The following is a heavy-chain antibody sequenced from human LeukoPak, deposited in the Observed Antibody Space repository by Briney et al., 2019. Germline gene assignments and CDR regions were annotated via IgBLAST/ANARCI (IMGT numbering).Heavy chain of an antibody. D-gene: IGHD6-19*01. Sequence: SETLSLTCTVSGGSISSSSYYWGWIRQPPGKGLKWIGSIYYSGSTYYNPSLKSRVTISVDTSKNPFSLKLSSVTGADTAVYYFARQAPQWLDRSDWYFDLWGRGTLVTVSS. CDR1: GGSISSSSYY. V-gene: IGHV4-39*01. J-gene: IGHJ2*01. CDR2: IYYSGST. CDR3: ARQAPQWLDRSDWYFDL.